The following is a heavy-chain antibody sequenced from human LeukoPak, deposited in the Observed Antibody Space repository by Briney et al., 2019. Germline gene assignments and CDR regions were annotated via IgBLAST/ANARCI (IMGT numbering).Heavy chain of an antibody. J-gene: IGHJ4*02. V-gene: IGHV4-39*01. Sequence: PSETLSLTCTVSGGSISSSSYYWGWIRQPPGKGLEWIGSIYYSGSTYYNPSLKSRVTISVDTSKNQFSLKLSSVTAADTAVYYCARHEDRRSSWYSDYWGQGTLVTVSS. CDR2: IYYSGST. D-gene: IGHD6-13*01. CDR1: GGSISSSSYY. CDR3: ARHEDRRSSWYSDY.